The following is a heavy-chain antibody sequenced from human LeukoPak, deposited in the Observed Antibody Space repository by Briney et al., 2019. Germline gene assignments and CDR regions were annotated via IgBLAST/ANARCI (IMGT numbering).Heavy chain of an antibody. CDR1: GFTFDDYA. J-gene: IGHJ5*02. CDR2: ISGTGSST. Sequence: GRSLRLSCAASGFTFDDYAMNWVRQAPGKGLEWVSTISGTGSSTYYADSAKGRFTISRDNSKDTLFLQLNSLTAADTAMYFCAKASVAIPQYCNSWGQGTLVTVSS. V-gene: IGHV3-23*01. CDR3: AKASVAIPQYCNS. D-gene: IGHD2-2*02.